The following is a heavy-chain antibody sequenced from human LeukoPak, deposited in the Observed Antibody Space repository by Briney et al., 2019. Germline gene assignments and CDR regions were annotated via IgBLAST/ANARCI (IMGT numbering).Heavy chain of an antibody. CDR3: ARDQGRFKDCGGDCYAAFDI. J-gene: IGHJ3*02. Sequence: PGGSLRLSCAASGFTFSSYEMNWVRQAPGKGLEWVSYISSSGSTIYSADSVKGRFTISRDNAKNSLYLQMNSLRAEDTAVYYCARDQGRFKDCGGDCYAAFDIWGQGTMVTVSS. CDR2: ISSSGSTI. D-gene: IGHD2-21*02. CDR1: GFTFSSYE. V-gene: IGHV3-48*03.